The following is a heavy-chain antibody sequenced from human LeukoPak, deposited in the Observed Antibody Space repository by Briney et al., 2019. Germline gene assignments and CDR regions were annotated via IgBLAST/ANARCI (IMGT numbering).Heavy chain of an antibody. CDR3: ARGEFGTTYAFDI. Sequence: PGGSLRLSCAASGFTFDDYAMHWVRQAPGKGLEWVSGISWNSGSIGYADSVKGRFTISRDNAKNSVYLQMNSLRAEDTAVYYCARGEFGTTYAFDIWGQGTMVTVSS. CDR2: ISWNSGSI. CDR1: GFTFDDYA. J-gene: IGHJ3*02. D-gene: IGHD1-1*01. V-gene: IGHV3-9*01.